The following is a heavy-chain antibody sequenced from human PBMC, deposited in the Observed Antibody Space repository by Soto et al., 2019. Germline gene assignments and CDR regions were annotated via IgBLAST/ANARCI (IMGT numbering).Heavy chain of an antibody. D-gene: IGHD2-2*01. Sequence: PGGSLRLSCAASGFTFSSYGMHWVRQAPGKGLEWVAVISYDGSNKYYADSVKGRFTISRDNSKNTLYLQMNSLRAEDTAVYYCAKGFSSHADRYCSSTSCYAMDLFDYWGQGTLVTVSS. CDR2: ISYDGSNK. V-gene: IGHV3-30*18. CDR3: AKGFSSHADRYCSSTSCYAMDLFDY. CDR1: GFTFSSYG. J-gene: IGHJ4*02.